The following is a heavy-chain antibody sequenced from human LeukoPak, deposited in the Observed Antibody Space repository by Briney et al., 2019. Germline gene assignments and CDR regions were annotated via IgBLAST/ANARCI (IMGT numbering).Heavy chain of an antibody. V-gene: IGHV3-33*08. Sequence: GGSLRLSCAASGLTFSSYGMHWVRQAPGKGLEWVAVIWYDGSNKYYADSVKGRFTISRDNSKNTLYLQMNSLRAEDTAVYYCARDSMEYYYDSSGYYDYWGQGTLVTVSS. CDR3: ARDSMEYYYDSSGYYDY. CDR1: GLTFSSYG. CDR2: IWYDGSNK. D-gene: IGHD3-22*01. J-gene: IGHJ4*02.